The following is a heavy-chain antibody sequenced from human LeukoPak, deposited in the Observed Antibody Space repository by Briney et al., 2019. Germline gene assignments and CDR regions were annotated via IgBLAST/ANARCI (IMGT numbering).Heavy chain of an antibody. CDR3: ARGSTAMATFDY. V-gene: IGHV1-8*01. CDR1: GYTFTSYD. Sequence: ASVNVSCKASGYTFTSYDINWVRQATGQGLEGMGWMNPNSGNTGYAQKFQGRVTMTRNTSISTAYMELSSLGSEDTAVYYCARGSTAMATFDYWGQGTLVTVSS. J-gene: IGHJ4*02. D-gene: IGHD5-18*01. CDR2: MNPNSGNT.